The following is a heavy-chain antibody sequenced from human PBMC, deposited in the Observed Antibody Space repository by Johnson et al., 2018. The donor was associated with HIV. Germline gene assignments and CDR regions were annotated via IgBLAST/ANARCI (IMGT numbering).Heavy chain of an antibody. CDR3: AKAYCPGCDAFDV. J-gene: IGHJ3*01. V-gene: IGHV3-15*01. CDR1: GFTFSNAW. CDR2: IKGKSEGGTI. Sequence: VQLVESGGGLVKREGSLRLSCAPSGFTFSNAWMTWVRQAPGKGLEWIGRIKGKSEGGTIDYDAPVKGRFPIPRDDSKNTLYLQMTSLRAEDTAVYYCAKAYCPGCDAFDVWGHGTMVTVSS. D-gene: IGHD2-21*01.